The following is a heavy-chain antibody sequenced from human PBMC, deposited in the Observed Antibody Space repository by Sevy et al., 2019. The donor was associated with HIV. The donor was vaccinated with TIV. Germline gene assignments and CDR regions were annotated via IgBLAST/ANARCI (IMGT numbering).Heavy chain of an antibody. D-gene: IGHD2-2*01. CDR2: ISYDGSNK. Sequence: GGSLRLSCAASGFTFSSYGMHWVRQAPGKGLEWVAVISYDGSNKYYADSVKGRFTISRDNSKNTLYLQMNSLRAGDTAVYYWAKEWGDIVLVPAARGDAFDIWGQGTMVTVSS. CDR3: AKEWGDIVLVPAARGDAFDI. CDR1: GFTFSSYG. J-gene: IGHJ3*02. V-gene: IGHV3-30*18.